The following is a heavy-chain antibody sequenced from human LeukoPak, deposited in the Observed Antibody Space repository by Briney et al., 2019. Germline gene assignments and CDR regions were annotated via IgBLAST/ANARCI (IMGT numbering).Heavy chain of an antibody. D-gene: IGHD6-19*01. V-gene: IGHV3-48*01. Sequence: PGGSLRLSCAASGFTFSGYIMNWVRQAPGKGLEWVSFISSSSNTIYCADSVKGRFTVSRDNARNSLYLQMNSLRAEDTAVYYCARDQWLDYWGQGALVTVSS. CDR3: ARDQWLDY. CDR1: GFTFSGYI. CDR2: ISSSSNTI. J-gene: IGHJ4*02.